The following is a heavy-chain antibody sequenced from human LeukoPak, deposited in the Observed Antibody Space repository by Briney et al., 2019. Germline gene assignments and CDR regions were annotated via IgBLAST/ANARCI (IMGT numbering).Heavy chain of an antibody. D-gene: IGHD1-1*01. J-gene: IGHJ4*02. CDR2: ISAYNGNT. CDR1: GYTFTSYG. CDR3: ARGLGDYNTNWFPVSGY. V-gene: IGHV1-18*01. Sequence: GASVKVSCKASGYTFTSYGISWVRQAPGQGLEWMGWISAYNGNTNYAQKLQGRVTMTTDTSTSTAYMELRSLRSEDTAIYYCARGLGDYNTNWFPVSGYWGQGTLVTVSS.